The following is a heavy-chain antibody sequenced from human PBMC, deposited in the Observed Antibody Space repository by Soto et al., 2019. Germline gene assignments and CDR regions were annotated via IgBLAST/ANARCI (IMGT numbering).Heavy chain of an antibody. J-gene: IGHJ6*02. CDR2: IIPIFGTA. Sequence: QVPLVQSGAEVKKPGSSVKVSCKASGGTFSSYAISWVRQAPGQGLEWMGGIIPIFGTANYAQKFQGRVTITADKSTSTAYMELSSLRSEDTAVYYCATDSRVDFWSGKRSYYYFYGMDVWGQGTTVTVSS. D-gene: IGHD3-3*01. V-gene: IGHV1-69*06. CDR3: ATDSRVDFWSGKRSYYYFYGMDV. CDR1: GGTFSSYA.